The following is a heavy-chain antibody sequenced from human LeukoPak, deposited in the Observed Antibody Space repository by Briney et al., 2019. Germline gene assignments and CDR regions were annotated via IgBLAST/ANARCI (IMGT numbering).Heavy chain of an antibody. D-gene: IGHD6-19*01. CDR2: INHSGST. J-gene: IGHJ3*02. Sequence: MASETLSLTCAVYGGSFSGYYWSWIRQPPGKGLEWIGEINHSGSTNYNPSLKSRVTISVDTSKNQFSLKLSSVTAADTAVYYCARADIAVAAGYGRAFDIWGQGTMVTVSS. CDR3: ARADIAVAAGYGRAFDI. CDR1: GGSFSGYY. V-gene: IGHV4-34*01.